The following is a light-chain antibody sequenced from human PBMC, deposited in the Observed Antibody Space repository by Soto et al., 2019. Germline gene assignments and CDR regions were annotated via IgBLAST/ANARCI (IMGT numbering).Light chain of an antibody. CDR3: DSYTSSSTLV. Sequence: QSVLTQPASVSGSPGQSITISCTGTSSDVGGYNYVSWYQQHPGKAPKLMIYDVTNRPSGVSSRFSGSKSGNTASLTISGLQAEDEADYYCDSYTSSSTLVFGTGTKVTVL. CDR2: DVT. V-gene: IGLV2-14*03. CDR1: SSDVGGYNY. J-gene: IGLJ1*01.